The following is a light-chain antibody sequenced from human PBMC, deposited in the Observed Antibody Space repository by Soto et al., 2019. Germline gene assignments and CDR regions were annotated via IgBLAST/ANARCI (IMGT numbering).Light chain of an antibody. CDR1: QSVSGK. Sequence: EIVMTQSPATLSVSPGERATLSCRASQSVSGKLAWYQQKPGQAPRLLIYGASTRATGFPARFSGSGSGTEFTLTISSLQSEDFAVYYCQQYKDWPHTFGQGTKVDIK. CDR2: GAS. CDR3: QQYKDWPHT. J-gene: IGKJ1*01. V-gene: IGKV3-15*01.